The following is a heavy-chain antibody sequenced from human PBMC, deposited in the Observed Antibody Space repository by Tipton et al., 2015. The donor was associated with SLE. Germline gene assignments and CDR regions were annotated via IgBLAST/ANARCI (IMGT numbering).Heavy chain of an antibody. Sequence: TLSLTCTVSGGSISSYYWSWILQPPGKGLEWIGRIYTTGSTNYNPSLKSRVTISVDTSKNQFSLKLSSVTAADTAVYYCAGDTHDFWSGYFDYWGQGTLVTVSS. D-gene: IGHD3-3*01. J-gene: IGHJ4*02. CDR3: AGDTHDFWSGYFDY. CDR2: IYTTGST. CDR1: GGSISSYY. V-gene: IGHV4-4*08.